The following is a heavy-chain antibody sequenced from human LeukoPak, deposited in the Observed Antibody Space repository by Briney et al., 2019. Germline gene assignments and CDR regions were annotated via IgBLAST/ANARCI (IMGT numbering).Heavy chain of an antibody. D-gene: IGHD5-12*01. Sequence: SVTVSCKASGGTFSNYALSWVRQAPGQGLEWMGAIIPFLDTSNYPPKFQDRVTITTDESTSTAYMELSSLRSDDTAVYYCARAQAGNYDWPLDLWGQGTLVTVSS. CDR3: ARAQAGNYDWPLDL. CDR1: GGTFSNYA. CDR2: IIPFLDTS. J-gene: IGHJ5*02. V-gene: IGHV1-69*05.